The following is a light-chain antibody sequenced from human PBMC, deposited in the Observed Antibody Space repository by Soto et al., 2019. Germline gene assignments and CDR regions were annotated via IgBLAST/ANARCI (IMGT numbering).Light chain of an antibody. J-gene: IGKJ4*01. CDR3: QNYNSAPALT. CDR1: QDISDY. Sequence: DIQMTQSPSSLSASVGDRVNITCRASQDISDYLAWYQQKPGKVPKLLIYAASTLQSGVPSRFSGTGSGTDFTLTISSLQPEDVAAYYCQNYNSAPALTFGGGTKVEIK. V-gene: IGKV1-27*01. CDR2: AAS.